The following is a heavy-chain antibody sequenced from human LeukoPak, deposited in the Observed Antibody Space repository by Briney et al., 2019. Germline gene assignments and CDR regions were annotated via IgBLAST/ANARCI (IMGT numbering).Heavy chain of an antibody. CDR2: ITGSGGST. CDR3: TNYLRSGNYYPFGY. D-gene: IGHD3-22*01. CDR1: GFTFSSYA. V-gene: IGHV3-23*01. J-gene: IGHJ4*02. Sequence: GGSLRLSCAASGFTFSSYAMSWVRQAQGKGLEWVSGITGSGGSTYYADSVKGRFTISRDNAKNTLYLQMNSLRAEDTAVYYCTNYLRSGNYYPFGYWGQGTLVTVSS.